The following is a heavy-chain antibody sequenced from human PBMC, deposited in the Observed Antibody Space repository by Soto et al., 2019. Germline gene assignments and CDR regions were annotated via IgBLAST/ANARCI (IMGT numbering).Heavy chain of an antibody. CDR1: GFTFSSYG. J-gene: IGHJ4*02. CDR3: AKNQILAVAGYFDY. D-gene: IGHD6-19*01. Sequence: EVQLLESGGGLVQPGGSLRLSCAASGFTFSSYGMSWVRQAPGKGLEWVSAISGGGGSTYYADSVKGRFTISRDNSKNTLYLQMNSRRAEDTAVYYCAKNQILAVAGYFDYWGQGTLVTVSS. V-gene: IGHV3-23*01. CDR2: ISGGGGST.